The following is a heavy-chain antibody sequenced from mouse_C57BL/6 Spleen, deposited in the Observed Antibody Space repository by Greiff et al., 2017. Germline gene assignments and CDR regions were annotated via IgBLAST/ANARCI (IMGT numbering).Heavy chain of an antibody. V-gene: IGHV2-2*01. J-gene: IGHJ2*01. CDR1: GFSLTSYG. D-gene: IGHD2-2*01. CDR2: IWSGGST. CDR3: ARKEGYDVGFDY. Sequence: VMLVESGPGLVQPSQSLSITCTVSGFSLTSYGVHWVRQSPGKGLEWLGVIWSGGSTDYNAAFISRLSISKDNSKSQVFFKMNSLQADDTAIYYCARKEGYDVGFDYWGQGTTLTVSS.